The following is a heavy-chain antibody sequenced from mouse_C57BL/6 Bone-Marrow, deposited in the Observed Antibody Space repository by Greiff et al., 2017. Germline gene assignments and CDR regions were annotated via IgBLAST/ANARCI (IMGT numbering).Heavy chain of an antibody. J-gene: IGHJ2*01. CDR1: GFTFSSYG. CDR3: ARHRNFDY. Sequence: DVQLVESGGDLVKPGGSLKLSCAASGFTFSSYGMSWVHQTPDKRLEWVATISSGGSYTYYPDSVKGRFTISRDNAKNTLYLQMSSLKSEDTAMYYCARHRNFDYWGQGTTLTVSS. CDR2: ISSGGSYT. V-gene: IGHV5-6*01.